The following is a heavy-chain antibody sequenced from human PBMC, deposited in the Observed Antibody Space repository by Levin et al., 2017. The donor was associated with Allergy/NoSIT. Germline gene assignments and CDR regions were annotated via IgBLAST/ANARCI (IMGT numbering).Heavy chain of an antibody. V-gene: IGHV2-5*02. J-gene: IGHJ6*02. Sequence: VSGPTLVKPTQTLTLTCTFSGFSLSTSGVGVGWIRPPPGKALECLALIYWDDDKRYSPSLKSRLTITKDTSKNQVVLTMTDMDPVDTATYYCGRDYYYYGMDVWGRGTTVTVSS. CDR1: GFSLSTSGVG. CDR3: GRDYYYYGMDV. CDR2: IYWDDDK.